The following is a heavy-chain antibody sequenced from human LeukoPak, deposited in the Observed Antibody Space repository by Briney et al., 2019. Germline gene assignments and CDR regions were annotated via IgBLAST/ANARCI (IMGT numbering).Heavy chain of an antibody. J-gene: IGHJ4*02. CDR1: GYTLTELS. Sequence: ASVTISCTVSGYTLTELSIHWVRQAPGKGLEWMGGFDPEDGETIYAQKFQGRVTMSEDTSTDTAYMELSSLRSEDTAVYYCATDFREAAGYWGQGTLVTVSS. CDR2: FDPEDGET. CDR3: ATDFREAAGY. V-gene: IGHV1-24*01.